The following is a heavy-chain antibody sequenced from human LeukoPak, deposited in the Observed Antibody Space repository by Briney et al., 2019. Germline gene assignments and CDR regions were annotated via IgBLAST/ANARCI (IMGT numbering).Heavy chain of an antibody. J-gene: IGHJ4*02. CDR2: IWYDGSNK. CDR1: GMTFSSFG. D-gene: IGHD5-18*01. Sequence: PGRSLRLSCAASGMTFSSFGMHWVRQAPGKGLEWVAFIWYDGSNKYYADSVKGRFTISRDNAKNSLYLQMNSLRAEDTAVYYCSTAMGTFANYWGQGTLVTVSS. CDR3: STAMGTFANY. V-gene: IGHV3-33*03.